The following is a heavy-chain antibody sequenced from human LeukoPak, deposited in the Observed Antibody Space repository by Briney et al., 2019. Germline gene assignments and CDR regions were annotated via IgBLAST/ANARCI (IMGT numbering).Heavy chain of an antibody. CDR1: EYTFTGYY. V-gene: IGHV1-2*02. J-gene: IGHJ4*02. CDR2: INPNSGAT. Sequence: ASVNVSCKASEYTFTGYYMHWVRQAPGQGLEWMGWINPNSGATNYTQNFQGRVTMTRDTSISTAYMELSRLRSDDTAVYYCARITDLTIFGVVLISGFFDYWGQGTLVTVSS. CDR3: ARITDLTIFGVVLISGFFDY. D-gene: IGHD3-3*01.